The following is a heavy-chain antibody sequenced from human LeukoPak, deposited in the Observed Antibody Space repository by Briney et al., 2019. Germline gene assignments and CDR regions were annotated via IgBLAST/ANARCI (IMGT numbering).Heavy chain of an antibody. CDR2: VYTSGST. CDR3: ARDGHSSGWFDAFDI. CDR1: GGSIRSYY. J-gene: IGHJ3*02. Sequence: SETLSLTCTVSGGSIRSYYWSWIPQPAGKGLEWIGRVYTSGSTNYNPSLKSRVTISVDKSKNQFSLELSSVTAADTAVYYCARDGHSSGWFDAFDIWGQGTMVTVSS. D-gene: IGHD6-19*01. V-gene: IGHV4-4*07.